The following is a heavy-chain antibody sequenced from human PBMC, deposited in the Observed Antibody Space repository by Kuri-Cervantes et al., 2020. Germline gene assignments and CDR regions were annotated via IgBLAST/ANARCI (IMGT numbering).Heavy chain of an antibody. V-gene: IGHV1-2*02. CDR2: INPNSGGT. D-gene: IGHD3-10*01. Sequence: ASVKVSCKASGYTFTGYYMHWVRQAPGQGLEWMGWINPNSGGTNYAQKFQGRVTMTRDTSISTAYMELSRLRSDDTAVYYCARGGEILLGFGEWHEGDMDVWGQGTTVTVSS. CDR1: GYTFTGYY. J-gene: IGHJ6*02. CDR3: ARGGEILLGFGEWHEGDMDV.